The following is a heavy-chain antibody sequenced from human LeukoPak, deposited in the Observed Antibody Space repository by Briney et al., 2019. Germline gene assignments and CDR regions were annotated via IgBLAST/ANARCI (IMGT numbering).Heavy chain of an antibody. V-gene: IGHV3-23*01. CDR3: ARLLRSNEKGWGRAFDI. Sequence: GGSLRLSCAASGFNFSSYAMRWVRQAPGKGLEWVSAISGSGGSTYYADSVKGRFTISRDNSKNTLYLQINSLRAEHTAVYYCARLLRSNEKGWGRAFDIWGQGTMVTVSS. CDR1: GFNFSSYA. D-gene: IGHD2-15*01. J-gene: IGHJ3*02. CDR2: ISGSGGST.